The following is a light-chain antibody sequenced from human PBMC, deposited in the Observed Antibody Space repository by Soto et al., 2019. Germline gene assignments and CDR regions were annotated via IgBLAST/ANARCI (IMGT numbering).Light chain of an antibody. CDR3: QQYNDWPTT. J-gene: IGKJ1*01. CDR2: GAS. Sequence: EIVMTQSPATLSLSPGERATLSCRASQSVGSMVAWYQQKPGQAPRLFIYGASTRATGVPGRFSGGGSGTEFTLTISSLQSEDFEVYHCQQYNDWPTTFGQGTKVDIK. V-gene: IGKV3-15*01. CDR1: QSVGSM.